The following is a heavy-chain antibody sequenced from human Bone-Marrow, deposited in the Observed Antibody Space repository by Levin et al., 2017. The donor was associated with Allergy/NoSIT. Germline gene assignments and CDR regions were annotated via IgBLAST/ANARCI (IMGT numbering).Heavy chain of an antibody. CDR1: GDSLSSDGYS. CDR2: IYHSGDT. CDR3: ARSYRGYTYASDF. J-gene: IGHJ4*02. D-gene: IGHD5-18*01. Sequence: SETLSLNCAVSGDSLSSDGYSWSWFRAPPGKGLEWIGHIYHSGDTYYNPSLKGRVTISVDNFQSQFALKLRSVTAADTAIYYCARSYRGYTYASDFWGQGTPVTVST. V-gene: IGHV4-30-2*01.